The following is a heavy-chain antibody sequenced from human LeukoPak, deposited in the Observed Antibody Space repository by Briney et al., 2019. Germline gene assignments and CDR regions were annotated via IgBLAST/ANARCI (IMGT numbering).Heavy chain of an antibody. CDR2: ISYDGSNK. Sequence: PGGSLRLSCAASGFTFSSYGMHWVRQAPGKGLEWVAVISYDGSNKYYADSVKGRFTISRDNAKNSLYLQMNSLRAEDTAVYYCAGDVLLDYWGQGTLVTVSS. J-gene: IGHJ4*02. D-gene: IGHD2-8*01. CDR1: GFTFSSYG. CDR3: AGDVLLDY. V-gene: IGHV3-30*03.